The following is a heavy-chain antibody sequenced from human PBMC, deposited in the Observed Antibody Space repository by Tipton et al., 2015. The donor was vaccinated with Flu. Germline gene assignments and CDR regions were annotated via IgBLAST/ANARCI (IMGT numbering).Heavy chain of an antibody. D-gene: IGHD3-3*01. CDR2: IKQDGSEK. Sequence: SLRLSCAASGFIFSGYWMIWFRQAPGKGLEWVANIKQDGSEKYYVNSVRGRFTISRDNARNSLYLQMNGLRAEDTAVYYCTREVDDSFWRGWYLDLWGRGTLVTVSS. CDR3: TREVDDSFWRGWYLDL. CDR1: GFIFSGYW. J-gene: IGHJ2*01. V-gene: IGHV3-7*01.